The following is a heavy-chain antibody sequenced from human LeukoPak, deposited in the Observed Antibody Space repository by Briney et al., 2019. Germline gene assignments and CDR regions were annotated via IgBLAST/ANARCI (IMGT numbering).Heavy chain of an antibody. CDR1: GFTLSSYN. V-gene: IGHV3-48*02. D-gene: IGHD4-11*01. CDR2: ISSSAYTK. Sequence: GGSLRLSCAASGFTLSSYNMNWVRQAPGKGLEWISYISSSAYTKHYADSVKGRFIISRDEAGNSLYLQMKDLRDEDTAVYYCARDDYSNYVMGHEVVNYYGMDVWGQGTTVIVSS. CDR3: ARDDYSNYVMGHEVVNYYGMDV. J-gene: IGHJ6*02.